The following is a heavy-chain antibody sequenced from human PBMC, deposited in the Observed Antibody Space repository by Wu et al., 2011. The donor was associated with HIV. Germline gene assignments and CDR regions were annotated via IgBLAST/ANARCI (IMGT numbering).Heavy chain of an antibody. V-gene: IGHV4-59*02. CDR3: ARILDESQSVWVNSYFYHAMDV. CDR2: VYYGGTT. CDR1: GDSVSSHY. D-gene: IGHD3-3*01. Sequence: QVQLVESGPGLVKSSETLSLTCTVSGDSVSSHYWSWIRQPRGKGLEWIGLVYYGGTTDYNPSLKGRVTMSLDTSKNQFSLNLKSVTIEDTAVYHCARILDESQSVWVNSYFYHAMDVWGQGASVTVSS. J-gene: IGHJ6*02.